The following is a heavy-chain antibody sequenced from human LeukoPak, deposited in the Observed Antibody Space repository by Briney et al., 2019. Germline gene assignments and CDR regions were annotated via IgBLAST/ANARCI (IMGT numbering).Heavy chain of an antibody. CDR2: FSRSGPDT. Sequence: GGSLRLSCAAPRFTFSSYAMSWVRQAPGTGVEWVSTFSRSGPDTYYADSVKGRFTIFRDSSKNTLYLQMNSLRAEDTAVYYCAKGSLGSWYYFDYWGQGTLVTVSS. CDR1: RFTFSSYA. CDR3: AKGSLGSWYYFDY. V-gene: IGHV3-23*01. D-gene: IGHD6-13*01. J-gene: IGHJ4*02.